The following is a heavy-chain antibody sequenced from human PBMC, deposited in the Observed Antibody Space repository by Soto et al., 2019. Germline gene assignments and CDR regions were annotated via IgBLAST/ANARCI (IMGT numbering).Heavy chain of an antibody. CDR3: ARNGFGSSSWWKLDY. Sequence: GSLRLSCAASGFTFSSYAMHWVRQAPGKGLEWVAVISYDGSNKYYADSVKGRFTISRDNSKNTLYLQMNSLRAEDTAVYYCARNGFGSSSWWKLDYWGQGTLVTVSS. CDR2: ISYDGSNK. J-gene: IGHJ4*02. CDR1: GFTFSSYA. V-gene: IGHV3-30-3*01. D-gene: IGHD6-13*01.